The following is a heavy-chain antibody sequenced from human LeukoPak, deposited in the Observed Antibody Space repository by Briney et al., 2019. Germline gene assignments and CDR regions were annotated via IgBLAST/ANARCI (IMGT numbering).Heavy chain of an antibody. Sequence: ASVKVSCKASGYTFTGYYMHWVRQAPGQGLEWMGWINPNSGGTNYAQKFRGRVTMTRDTSISTAYMELSRLRSDDTAVYYCARGRAAKRLYYYYAMDVWGQGTTVTVSS. D-gene: IGHD2-15*01. V-gene: IGHV1-2*02. J-gene: IGHJ6*02. CDR2: INPNSGGT. CDR3: ARGRAAKRLYYYYAMDV. CDR1: GYTFTGYY.